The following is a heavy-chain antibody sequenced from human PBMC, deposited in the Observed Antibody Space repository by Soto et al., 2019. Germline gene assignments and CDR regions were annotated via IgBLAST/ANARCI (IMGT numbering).Heavy chain of an antibody. J-gene: IGHJ3*02. D-gene: IGHD3-22*01. CDR1: GGTFSSYA. V-gene: IGHV1-69*13. CDR3: ARGGRDYYDSSGYYGFDDAFDI. Sequence: SVKVSCKASGGTFSSYAISWVRQAPGQGLEWMGGIIPIFGTANYAQKFQGRVTITADESTSTAYMELSSLRSEDTAVYYCARGGRDYYDSSGYYGFDDAFDIWGQGTMVTVSS. CDR2: IIPIFGTA.